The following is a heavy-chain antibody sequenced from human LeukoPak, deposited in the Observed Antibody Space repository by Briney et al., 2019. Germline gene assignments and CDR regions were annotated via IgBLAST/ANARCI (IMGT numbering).Heavy chain of an antibody. V-gene: IGHV3-21*04. Sequence: GGSLRLSCAASGFTFSSYSMNWVRQAPGKGLEWVSSISSSSSYIYYADSVKGRFTISRDNAKNSLYLQMNSLRAEDTAVYYCAKSIVGATIGDAFDIWGQGTMVTVSS. CDR1: GFTFSSYS. CDR3: AKSIVGATIGDAFDI. D-gene: IGHD1-26*01. CDR2: ISSSSSYI. J-gene: IGHJ3*02.